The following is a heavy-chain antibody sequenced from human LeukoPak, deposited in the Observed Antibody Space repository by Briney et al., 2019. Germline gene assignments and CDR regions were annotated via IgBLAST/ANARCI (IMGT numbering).Heavy chain of an antibody. CDR2: INPNSGGT. J-gene: IGHJ4*02. Sequence: ASVKVSCKASGYTFTGYYMHWVGQAPGQGLEWMGWINPNSGGTNYAQKFQGRVTMTRDTSISTAYMELSRLRSDDTAVYYCAREAYDYVWGSYRRLGYWGQGTLVTVSS. D-gene: IGHD3-16*02. V-gene: IGHV1-2*02. CDR1: GYTFTGYY. CDR3: AREAYDYVWGSYRRLGY.